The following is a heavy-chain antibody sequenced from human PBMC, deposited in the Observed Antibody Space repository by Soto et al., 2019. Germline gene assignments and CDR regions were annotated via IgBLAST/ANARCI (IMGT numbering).Heavy chain of an antibody. V-gene: IGHV3-23*01. D-gene: IGHD2-15*01. CDR1: GFTFSSYA. CDR3: AKEYCSGGSCYTGAFDI. J-gene: IGHJ3*02. Sequence: PGGSLRLSCAASGFTFSSYAMSWVRQAPGKGQEWVSAISGSGGSTYYADSVKGRFTISRDNSKNTLYLQMNSLTAEDTAVYYCAKEYCSGGSCYTGAFDIWGQGTMVTVSS. CDR2: ISGSGGST.